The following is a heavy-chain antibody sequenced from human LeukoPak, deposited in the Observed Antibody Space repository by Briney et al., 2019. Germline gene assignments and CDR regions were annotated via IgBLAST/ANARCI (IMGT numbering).Heavy chain of an antibody. CDR3: ARQYSYDSSGYYPWDY. CDR2: INSDGSST. J-gene: IGHJ4*02. Sequence: PGGSLRFSCVASGFTFSSYWMHWVRQAPGKGLVWVSRINSDGSSTTYADSVKGRFTISRDNAENTLYLQMNSLRAEDTAMYYCARQYSYDSSGYYPWDYWGQGTLVTVSS. CDR1: GFTFSSYW. V-gene: IGHV3-74*01. D-gene: IGHD3-22*01.